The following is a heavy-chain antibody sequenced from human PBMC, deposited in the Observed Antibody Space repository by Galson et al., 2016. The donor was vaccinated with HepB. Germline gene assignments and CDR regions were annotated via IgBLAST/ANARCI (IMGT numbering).Heavy chain of an antibody. J-gene: IGHJ4*02. CDR1: GFTFSSYA. V-gene: IGHV3-30*04. Sequence: LRLSCAASGFTFSSYAMHWVRQAPGKGLEWVAIISYDGSNKYYADAVKGRFTISRDNAKNTLYLQMNSLRAEDTAVYYCARDGDAYNFDYWGQGTLVTVSS. D-gene: IGHD5-24*01. CDR2: ISYDGSNK. CDR3: ARDGDAYNFDY.